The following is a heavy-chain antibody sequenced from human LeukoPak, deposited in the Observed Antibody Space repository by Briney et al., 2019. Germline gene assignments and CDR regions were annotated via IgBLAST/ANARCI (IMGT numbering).Heavy chain of an antibody. V-gene: IGHV3-23*01. CDR2: ISGSGGST. Sequence: PGGSLRLSCAASGFTFSSYAMSWVRQAPGKGLEWVSSISGSGGSTYYADSVKGRFTISRDNSKNTLYLQMNSLRAEDTAVYYCTKGQEYSSSFGLIDYWGQGTLVTVSS. D-gene: IGHD6-6*01. CDR3: TKGQEYSSSFGLIDY. J-gene: IGHJ4*02. CDR1: GFTFSSYA.